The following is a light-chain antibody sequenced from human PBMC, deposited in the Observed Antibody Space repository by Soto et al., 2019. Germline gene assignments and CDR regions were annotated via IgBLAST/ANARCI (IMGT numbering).Light chain of an antibody. CDR3: TSYTSTNPYG. J-gene: IGLJ6*01. CDR2: EVS. CDR1: SNDVGGYNY. V-gene: IGLV2-14*01. Sequence: QSVLTQPASVSGSPGQSITISCTGSSNDVGGYNYVSWYQQHPGQAPKLIIYEVSDRPSGVSPRFSGSKSGNTASLTISGLQVEDEADYFCTSYTSTNPYGFGSGTKVTVL.